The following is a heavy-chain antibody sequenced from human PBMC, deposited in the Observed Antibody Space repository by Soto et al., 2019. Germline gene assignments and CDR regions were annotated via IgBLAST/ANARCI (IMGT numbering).Heavy chain of an antibody. CDR1: GFTFSSYA. Sequence: GGSLRLSCAASGFTFSSYAMSWVRQAPGKGLEWVSYISSSSSTIYYADSVKGRFTISRDNAKNSLYLQMNSLRDEDTAVYYCARAAGGTVTTNYYYYYMDVWGKGTTVTVSS. CDR2: ISSSSSTI. V-gene: IGHV3-48*02. D-gene: IGHD4-4*01. CDR3: ARAAGGTVTTNYYYYYMDV. J-gene: IGHJ6*03.